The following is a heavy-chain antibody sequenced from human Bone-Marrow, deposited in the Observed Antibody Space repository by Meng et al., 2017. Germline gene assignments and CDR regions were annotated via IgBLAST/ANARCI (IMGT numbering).Heavy chain of an antibody. V-gene: IGHV5-51*01. CDR2: IYPGDSDT. CDR3: ASLRRVLLWFGGGFEDAFDI. CDR1: GYSFTSYW. J-gene: IGHJ3*02. D-gene: IGHD3-10*01. Sequence: GESLKISCKGSGYSFTSYWIGWVRQMPGKGLEWMGIIYPGDSDTRYSPSFQGQVTISADKSISTAYLQWSSLKASETAMYYCASLRRVLLWFGGGFEDAFDIWGQGKM.